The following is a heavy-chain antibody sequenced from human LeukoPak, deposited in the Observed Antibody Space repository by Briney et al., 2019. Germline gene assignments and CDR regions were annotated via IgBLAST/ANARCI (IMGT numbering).Heavy chain of an antibody. D-gene: IGHD3-3*01. Sequence: SETLSLTCTVSGGSISSYYWSWIRQPAGKGLEWIGRIYTSGSTNYNPSLKSRVTMSVDTSKNQFSLKLSSVTAADTAVYYCARYSHQITIFGVVIWLDIWGQGTMVTVS. CDR1: GGSISSYY. CDR2: IYTSGST. J-gene: IGHJ3*02. CDR3: ARYSHQITIFGVVIWLDI. V-gene: IGHV4-4*07.